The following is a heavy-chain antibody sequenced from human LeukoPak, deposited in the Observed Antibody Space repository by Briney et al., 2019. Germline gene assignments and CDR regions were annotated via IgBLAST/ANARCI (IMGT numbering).Heavy chain of an antibody. CDR2: ISYDGSNE. CDR1: GFTFSSYA. V-gene: IGHV3-30-3*01. J-gene: IGHJ3*02. Sequence: GGSLRLSCAASGFTFSSYALHWVRQAPGKGLEWVAVISYDGSNEYYADSVKGRFTISRDNSKNTLYLQMNSLRAEDTAVYYCARDQGLLDWGDAFDIWGQGTMVTVSS. CDR3: ARDQGLLDWGDAFDI. D-gene: IGHD7-27*01.